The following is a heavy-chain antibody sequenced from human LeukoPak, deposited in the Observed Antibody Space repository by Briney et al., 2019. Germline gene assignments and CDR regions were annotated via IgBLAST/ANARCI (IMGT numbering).Heavy chain of an antibody. J-gene: IGHJ5*02. CDR2: VYYSGST. CDR1: GGSISSSSYY. Sequence: SETLSLTCTVSGGSISSSSYYWGWIRQPPGKGLEWIGYVYYSGSTNYNPSLRSRVTISLDTSKHQFSLKLSSVTAADTAVYYCARGHDFWSGYSFDPWGQGNLVTVSS. CDR3: ARGHDFWSGYSFDP. V-gene: IGHV4-61*05. D-gene: IGHD3-3*01.